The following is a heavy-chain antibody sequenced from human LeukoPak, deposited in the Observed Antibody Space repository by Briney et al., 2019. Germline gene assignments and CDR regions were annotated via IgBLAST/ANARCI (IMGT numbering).Heavy chain of an antibody. CDR2: MSYEGDYK. J-gene: IGHJ6*02. CDR1: GFVFSNYG. CDR3: ARDLGVTTFHYYYGLDV. Sequence: GRSLRLSCAASGFVFSNYGMHWVRQAPGKGLEWLAVMSYEGDYKYYADSVKGRFTISRDNSQNTVFLQLNSLRAEDTAVYYCARDLGVTTFHYYYGLDVWGQGTTVTVS. D-gene: IGHD2-21*02. V-gene: IGHV3-30*03.